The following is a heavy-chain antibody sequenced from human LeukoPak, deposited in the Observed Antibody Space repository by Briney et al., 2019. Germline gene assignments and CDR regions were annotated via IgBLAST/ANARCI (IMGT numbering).Heavy chain of an antibody. CDR3: AKHPTMVRGVDDGLDL. CDR2: ISGSGART. CDR1: GLIFGAYA. Sequence: GGSLRLSCRVSGLIFGAYAMTWVRQPPGKGLEWVSTISGSGARTYYAESVKGRFTISRDNSGTTLYLQMNSLRVEDTAEYYCAKHPTMVRGVDDGLDLWGQGTKVIVSS. J-gene: IGHJ3*01. D-gene: IGHD3-10*01. V-gene: IGHV3-23*01.